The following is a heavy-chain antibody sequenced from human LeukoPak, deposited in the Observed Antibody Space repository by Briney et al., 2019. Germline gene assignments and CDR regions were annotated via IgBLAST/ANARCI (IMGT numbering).Heavy chain of an antibody. D-gene: IGHD3-9*01. CDR3: AREEGLRYFDWLLSDYYYMDV. J-gene: IGHJ6*03. CDR2: INPNSGGT. CDR1: GYTFTGYY. Sequence: ASVKVSCKASGYTFTGYYMHWVRQAPGQGLEWMGWINPNSGGTNYAQKFQGRVTMTRDTSISTAYMELSRLRSDDTAVYYCAREEGLRYFDWLLSDYYYMDVWGKGTTVTVSS. V-gene: IGHV1-2*02.